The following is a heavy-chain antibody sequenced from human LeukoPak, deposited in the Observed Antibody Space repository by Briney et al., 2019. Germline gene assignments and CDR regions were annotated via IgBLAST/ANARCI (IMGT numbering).Heavy chain of an antibody. J-gene: IGHJ4*02. V-gene: IGHV7-4-1*02. CDR2: INTNTGNP. CDR1: GYTFTSYA. Sequence: ASVKVSCKASGYTFTSYAMNWVRQAPGQGLEWMGWINTNTGNPTYAQGFTGRFVFSLDTSVNTAYLQISSLKAEDTAVYYCARNGRVRRVVKDLFEYWGQGTLVAVSS. CDR3: ARNGRVRRVVKDLFEY. D-gene: IGHD3-10*01.